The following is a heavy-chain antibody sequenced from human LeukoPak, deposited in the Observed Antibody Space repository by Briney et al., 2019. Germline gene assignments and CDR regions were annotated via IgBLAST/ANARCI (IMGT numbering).Heavy chain of an antibody. J-gene: IGHJ4*02. CDR1: GYTFTGYY. Sequence: ASVKVSCKASGYTFTGYYMHWVRQAPGQGLEWMGWISPTSGGTNYARKFQGRVTMTRDTSISTAYMELSRLRSDDTGVYYCARDHEHSYDYWGQGTLVTVSS. CDR3: ARDHEHSYDY. V-gene: IGHV1-2*02. CDR2: ISPTSGGT.